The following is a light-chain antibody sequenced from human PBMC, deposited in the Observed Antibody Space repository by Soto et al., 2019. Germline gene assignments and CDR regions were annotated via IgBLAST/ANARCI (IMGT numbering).Light chain of an antibody. J-gene: IGLJ2*01. Sequence: QSVLTQPPSVSEAPRQRVTISCSGSSSNIGNNAVNWYQQLPGKAPKLLIYYDDLLPSGVSDRFSGSKSGTSASLAISGLQSEDEADYYCAAWDDSLNGVVFSGGTKVTVL. V-gene: IGLV1-36*01. CDR1: SSNIGNNA. CDR2: YDD. CDR3: AAWDDSLNGVV.